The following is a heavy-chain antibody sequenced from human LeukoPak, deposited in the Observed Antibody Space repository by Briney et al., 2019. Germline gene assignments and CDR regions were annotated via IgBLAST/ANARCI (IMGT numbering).Heavy chain of an antibody. Sequence: PGGSLRLSCAASGFTFSIYVMHWVRHVPGKGLEWVAVKDHCADSVKGRFTASKDNSKSTLYLQMNSLRVEDTAIYYCAKDHCSDTNCASRGIDYWGQGTLVTVSS. CDR2: KD. J-gene: IGHJ4*02. D-gene: IGHD2-2*01. V-gene: IGHV3-30*18. CDR3: AKDHCSDTNCASRGIDY. CDR1: GFTFSIYV.